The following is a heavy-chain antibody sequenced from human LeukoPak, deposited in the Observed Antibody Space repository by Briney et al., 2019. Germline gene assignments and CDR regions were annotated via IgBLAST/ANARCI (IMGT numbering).Heavy chain of an antibody. CDR3: ARVLGYCSSTSCYYFDY. D-gene: IGHD2-2*01. V-gene: IGHV3-33*01. CDR1: GFSFSSYG. Sequence: GGSLRLSCAASGFSFSSYGIHWVRQAPGNGLQLVAVICYTGSSTSYADSVKGRFTISRDNAKNTLYLQMNSLRAEDTAVYYCARVLGYCSSTSCYYFDYWGQGTLVTVSS. J-gene: IGHJ4*02. CDR2: ICYTGSST.